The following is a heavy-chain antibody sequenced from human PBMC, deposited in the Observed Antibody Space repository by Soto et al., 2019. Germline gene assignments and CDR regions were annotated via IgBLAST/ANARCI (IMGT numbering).Heavy chain of an antibody. CDR2: ISSSGSTI. Sequence: WGSRRLSGAASGFTLSDYYMSWIRQAPGKGLEWVSYISSSGSTIYYAESVKGRFTISRDDAKNSLYLQVNSLRAEYTSVYYCARDSSSWYGSSYYNYDMGVWGQGATVAVSS. CDR1: GFTLSDYY. J-gene: IGHJ6*02. D-gene: IGHD6-13*01. V-gene: IGHV3-11*01. CDR3: ARDSSSWYGSSYYNYDMGV.